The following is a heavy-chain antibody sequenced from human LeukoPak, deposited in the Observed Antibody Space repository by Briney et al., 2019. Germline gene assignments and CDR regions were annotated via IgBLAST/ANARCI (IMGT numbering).Heavy chain of an antibody. J-gene: IGHJ4*02. CDR1: GDSINSYY. D-gene: IGHD3-3*02. V-gene: IGHV4-31*03. CDR3: ARGGEHFDYFEH. CDR2: IYSSGAT. Sequence: SEPLSLTCTVSGDSINSYYWTWIRQYPGRGLEWIGYIYSSGATYYTPSLKSRLDMSVDTSKNQFSLRLSSVTAADSAVYYCARGGEHFDYFEHWGPGTLVTVSS.